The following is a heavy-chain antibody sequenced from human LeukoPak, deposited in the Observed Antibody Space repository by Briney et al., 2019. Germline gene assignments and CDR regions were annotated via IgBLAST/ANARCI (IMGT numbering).Heavy chain of an antibody. CDR3: ARTRPNSYYFDY. CDR1: GGSISYYF. J-gene: IGHJ4*02. V-gene: IGHV4-59*01. CDR2: IYSSGST. D-gene: IGHD4-23*01. Sequence: SETLPLTCTVSGGSISYYFWCWIRQPPGKGLEWIGYIYSSGSTKYNSSLESRVTISVDTSKNQFSLKLSSVTAADTAVYYCARTRPNSYYFDYWGQGTLVTVSS.